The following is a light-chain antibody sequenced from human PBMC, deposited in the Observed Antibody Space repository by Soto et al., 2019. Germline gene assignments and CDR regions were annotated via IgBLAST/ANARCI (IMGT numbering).Light chain of an antibody. CDR1: RSNIGTNY. CDR3: AAWDDSLSGPV. Sequence: QSVLTQPASVSGSPGQSITISCSGSRSNIGTNYVYWYQQLPGTAPKLLIYSSNKRPSGVPDRISGSKSGTSASLAISGLRSDDEANYYCAAWDDSLSGPVFGGGTKLTVL. V-gene: IGLV1-47*02. J-gene: IGLJ2*01. CDR2: SSN.